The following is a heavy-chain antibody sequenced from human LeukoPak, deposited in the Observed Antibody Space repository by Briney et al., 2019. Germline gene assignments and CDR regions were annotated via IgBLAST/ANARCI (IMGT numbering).Heavy chain of an antibody. Sequence: GSLRLSCAASGFTVSSNYMSWVRQPPGKGLEWIGEIYHSGSTNYNPSLKSRVTISVDKSKNQFSLKLSSVTAADTAVYFCARSGYSYGSHFDYWGQGTLVTVSS. V-gene: IGHV4-4*01. CDR3: ARSGYSYGSHFDY. CDR1: GFTVSSNY. J-gene: IGHJ4*02. CDR2: IYHSGST. D-gene: IGHD5-18*01.